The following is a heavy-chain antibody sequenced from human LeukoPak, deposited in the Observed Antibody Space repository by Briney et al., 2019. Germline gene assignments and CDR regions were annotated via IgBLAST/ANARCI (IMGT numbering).Heavy chain of an antibody. D-gene: IGHD5-12*01. CDR2: INPNSGGT. J-gene: IGHJ4*02. Sequence: GASVKVSCKASGYTFTGYYMHWVRQAPGQGLEWMGWINPNSGGTNYAQKFQGRVTMTRDTPISTAYMELSRLRSDDTAVYYCARDGSGYALRPTTHPPDYWGQGTLVTVSS. CDR1: GYTFTGYY. CDR3: ARDGSGYALRPTTHPPDY. V-gene: IGHV1-2*02.